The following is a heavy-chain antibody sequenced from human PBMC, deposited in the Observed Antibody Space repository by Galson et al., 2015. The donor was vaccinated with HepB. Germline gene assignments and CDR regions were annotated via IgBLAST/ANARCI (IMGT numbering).Heavy chain of an antibody. J-gene: IGHJ3*02. D-gene: IGHD2-15*01. CDR3: AREAAETAYSDAFDI. Sequence: SETLSLTCTVSGVSISSYYWGWIRQPPGKGLEWVGYIDYSGSTNDNPYLKSRVTISVDTSKNQFSLKLSSRTAADTAVYYWAREAAETAYSDAFDIWRQGTMVTVSS. CDR2: IDYSGST. CDR1: GVSISSYY. V-gene: IGHV4-59*01.